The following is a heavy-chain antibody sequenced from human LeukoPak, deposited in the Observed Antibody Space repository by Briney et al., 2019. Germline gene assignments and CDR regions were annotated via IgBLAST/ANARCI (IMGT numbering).Heavy chain of an antibody. V-gene: IGHV3-53*01. Sequence: GGSLRLSCAASGLTFGSQVMRWVRQAPGKGLEWVSTISAGGATFYADSVKGRFTISRDNSKNTLYLQMNSLRAEDTAVYYCARVRWDYYDSSGYYYVDYWGQGTLVTVSS. J-gene: IGHJ4*02. D-gene: IGHD3-22*01. CDR3: ARVRWDYYDSSGYYYVDY. CDR2: ISAGGAT. CDR1: GLTFGSQV.